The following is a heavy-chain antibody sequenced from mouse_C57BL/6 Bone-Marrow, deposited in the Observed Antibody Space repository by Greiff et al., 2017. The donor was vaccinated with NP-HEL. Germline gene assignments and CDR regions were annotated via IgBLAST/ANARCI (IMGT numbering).Heavy chain of an antibody. J-gene: IGHJ2*01. V-gene: IGHV14-4*01. Sequence: EVQLQQSGAELVRPGASVKLSCTASGFNIKDYYMHWVKQRPEQGLEWIGWIDPEDGDTEYASKFQGKATITADTSSNTAYLQLSSLTSEDTAVYFSAYDGYFDYWGQGTTLTVSS. CDR3: AYDGYFDY. CDR2: IDPEDGDT. CDR1: GFNIKDYY. D-gene: IGHD2-3*01.